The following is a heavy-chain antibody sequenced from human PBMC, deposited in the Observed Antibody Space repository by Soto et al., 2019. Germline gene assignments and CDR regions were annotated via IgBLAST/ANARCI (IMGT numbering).Heavy chain of an antibody. D-gene: IGHD1-26*01. CDR1: GYTFTSFG. CDR2: ISAYIGNT. Sequence: QVQLVQSGAEVKKPGASVKVSCKASGYTFTSFGISWVRQAPGQGLEWMGWISAYIGNTNYAENLQGRVTMTTDTSTSTAYIEARSFRSDDTAVYYWARDHRGGTDDVDIWGLGTVVAVSS. J-gene: IGHJ3*02. V-gene: IGHV1-18*01. CDR3: ARDHRGGTDDVDI.